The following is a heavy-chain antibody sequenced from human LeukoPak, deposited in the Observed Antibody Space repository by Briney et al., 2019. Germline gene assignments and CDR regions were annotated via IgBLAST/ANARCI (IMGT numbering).Heavy chain of an antibody. Sequence: SETLSLTCTVSGGSISSYYWSWIRQPAGKGLEWIGRIYTSGSTNYNPSLKSRVTMSVDTTKNQFSLKLSSVTAADAAVYYCAREVTTGIASAGRVDYWGQGTLVTVSS. V-gene: IGHV4-4*07. CDR3: AREVTTGIASAGRVDY. CDR1: GGSISSYY. CDR2: IYTSGST. J-gene: IGHJ4*02. D-gene: IGHD6-13*01.